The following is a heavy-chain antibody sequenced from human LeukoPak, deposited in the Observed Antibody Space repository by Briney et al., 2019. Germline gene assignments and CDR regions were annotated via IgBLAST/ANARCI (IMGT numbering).Heavy chain of an antibody. CDR1: GFTFSSYW. CDR3: ARDGDFWSGYSFSY. V-gene: IGHV3-7*01. Sequence: GGSLRLSCAASGFTFSSYWMRWVRQAPGKGLEWVANIKQDGSEKYYVDSVKGRFTISRDNAKNSLYLQMNSLRAEDTAVYYCARDGDFWSGYSFSYWGQGTLVTVSS. D-gene: IGHD3-3*01. J-gene: IGHJ4*02. CDR2: IKQDGSEK.